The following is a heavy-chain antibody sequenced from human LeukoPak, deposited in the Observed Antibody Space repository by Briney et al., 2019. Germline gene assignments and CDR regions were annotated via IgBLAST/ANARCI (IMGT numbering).Heavy chain of an antibody. CDR2: INPSSNST. CDR1: GYTFTSHY. Sequence: ASVKVSCKASGYTFTSHYMHWVRQAPGQGLEWMGIINPSSNSTSYAQKFQGRLTMTSDMSTSTVYMELRSLRSEDTAVYYCASTLIVGNWNYVEDYWGQGTLVTVSS. J-gene: IGHJ4*02. V-gene: IGHV1-46*01. D-gene: IGHD1-7*01. CDR3: ASTLIVGNWNYVEDY.